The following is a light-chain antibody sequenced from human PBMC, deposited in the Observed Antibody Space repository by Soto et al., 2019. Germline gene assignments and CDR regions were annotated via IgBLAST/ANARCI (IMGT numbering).Light chain of an antibody. J-gene: IGKJ2*01. V-gene: IGKV1-39*01. Sequence: DIQMTQSPSSLSASVGDRVTITCRASQSISNFLNWYQQKPGKAPKLLISAASSLQGGVPSRFSGSGSGTDFTLTISSLQPEDFATYSCQQSYSAPRTFGQGTKLEIK. CDR3: QQSYSAPRT. CDR2: AAS. CDR1: QSISNF.